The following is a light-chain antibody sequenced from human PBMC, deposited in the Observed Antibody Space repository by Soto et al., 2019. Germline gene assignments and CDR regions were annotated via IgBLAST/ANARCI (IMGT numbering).Light chain of an antibody. CDR3: QQDNNWPPWT. CDR1: QSVSSS. V-gene: IGKV3-15*01. Sequence: EIVMTQSPATLSVSPVERATLSCRASQSVSSSLAWYQQKPGQAPRLLIYGASTRATGIPARFSGSGSGTGFPLTISSVQSEDFAVYYCQQDNNWPPWTFGQGTKVDIK. J-gene: IGKJ1*01. CDR2: GAS.